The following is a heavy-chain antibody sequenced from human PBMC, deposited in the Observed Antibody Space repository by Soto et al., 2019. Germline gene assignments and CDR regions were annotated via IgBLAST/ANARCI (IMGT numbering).Heavy chain of an antibody. J-gene: IGHJ6*02. CDR3: ARLVGWSGTDV. CDR1: GGSIRSSDYY. Sequence: SETLSLTCTVSGGSIRSSDYYWGWIRQPPGKGLEWIGSMYYSGSTYYNSSLKSRVTISVDTSNNQFSLKLSSVTAADTAVYYCARLVGWSGTDVWGQGITVTVSS. CDR2: MYYSGST. V-gene: IGHV4-39*01. D-gene: IGHD2-15*01.